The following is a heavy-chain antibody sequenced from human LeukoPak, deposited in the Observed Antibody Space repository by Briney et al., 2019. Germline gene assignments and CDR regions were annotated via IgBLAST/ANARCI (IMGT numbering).Heavy chain of an antibody. D-gene: IGHD2-21*02. CDR2: INPSGGST. CDR1: GYTFTSYY. CDR3: ATVVVTEGYWFDP. V-gene: IGHV1-46*01. J-gene: IGHJ5*02. Sequence: ASVKVSCKASGYTFTSYYMHWVRQAPGQGLEWMGIINPSGGSTIYAQKFQGRVTMTEDTSTDTAYMELSSLRSEDTAVYYCATVVVTEGYWFDPWGQGTLVTVSS.